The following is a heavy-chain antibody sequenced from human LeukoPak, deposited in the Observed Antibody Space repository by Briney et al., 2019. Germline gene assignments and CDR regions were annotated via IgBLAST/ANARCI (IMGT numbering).Heavy chain of an antibody. J-gene: IGHJ4*02. Sequence: PGRSLRLSCAASGFTFSSYAMHWVRQAPGKGLEWVAGISYDGSTKYYADSVKGRFTISRDNSKNTLYLQMNSLRAEDTAVYYCATGRFAVARLDYWGQGTLVTVSS. D-gene: IGHD3-16*01. CDR1: GFTFSSYA. V-gene: IGHV3-30-3*01. CDR3: ATGRFAVARLDY. CDR2: ISYDGSTK.